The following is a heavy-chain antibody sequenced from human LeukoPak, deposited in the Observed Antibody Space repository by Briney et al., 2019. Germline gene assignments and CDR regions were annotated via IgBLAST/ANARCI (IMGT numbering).Heavy chain of an antibody. D-gene: IGHD5-24*01. V-gene: IGHV3-7*01. CDR2: IKQDGSEK. J-gene: IGHJ6*02. Sequence: PGGSLRLSRAASGFTFSSYWMSWVRQAPGKGLEWVANIKQDGSEKYYVDSVKGRFTISRDNAKNSLYLQMNSLRAEDTAVYYCARDYESGRDGYNGYYYYGMDVWGQGTTVTVSS. CDR1: GFTFSSYW. CDR3: ARDYESGRDGYNGYYYYGMDV.